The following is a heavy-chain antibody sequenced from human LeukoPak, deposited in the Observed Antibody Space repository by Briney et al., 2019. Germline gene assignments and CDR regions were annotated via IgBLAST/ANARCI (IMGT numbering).Heavy chain of an antibody. D-gene: IGHD2-2*03. V-gene: IGHV1-18*01. CDR3: ARDGYRLSGYFYYMDV. CDR2: INTHNGDT. CDR1: GYTFASFG. Sequence: VASVKVSCKASGYTFASFGITWVRQAPGQGLEWMGWINTHNGDTNYAQKLQGRVTMTTDTSTSTAYMELRSLRSDDTAVYHCARDGYRLSGYFYYMDVWGKGTTVTVSS. J-gene: IGHJ6*03.